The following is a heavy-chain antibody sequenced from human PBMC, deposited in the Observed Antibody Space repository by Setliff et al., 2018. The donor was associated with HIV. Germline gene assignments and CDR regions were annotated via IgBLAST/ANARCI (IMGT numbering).Heavy chain of an antibody. CDR3: ARDPGDYDYVWGTKRGWFDP. V-gene: IGHV4-38-2*02. D-gene: IGHD3-16*01. Sequence: SETLSLTCTVSGYSISSGDYWGWIRQPPGKGLEWIGSIYHSGSTYYNPSLKSRVTIAVDTSKNQFSLKLSSVTAAETAVYYCARDPGDYDYVWGTKRGWFDPWGQGTLVTVSS. CDR2: IYHSGST. CDR1: GYSISSGDY. J-gene: IGHJ5*02.